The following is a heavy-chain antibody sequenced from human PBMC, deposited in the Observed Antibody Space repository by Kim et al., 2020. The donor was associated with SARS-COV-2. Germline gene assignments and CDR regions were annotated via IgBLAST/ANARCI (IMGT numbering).Heavy chain of an antibody. D-gene: IGHD3-22*01. V-gene: IGHV4-61*07. J-gene: IGHJ3*02. Sequence: RKSRVTISVDTSKNQFSLKLSSVTAADTAVYYCASHYYDSSGYYYDALDIWGQGTMVTVSS. CDR3: ASHYYDSSGYYYDALDI.